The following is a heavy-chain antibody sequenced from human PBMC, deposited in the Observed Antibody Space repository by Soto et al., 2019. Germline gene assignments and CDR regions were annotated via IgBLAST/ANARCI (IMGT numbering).Heavy chain of an antibody. J-gene: IGHJ4*02. Sequence: SVKVSCKASGYTFTSYGISWVRQAPGQGLEWMGWISAYNGNTNYAQKLQGRVTMTTDTSTSTAYMELRSLRSDDTAVYYCARDWLTDISTGYSAFDNCGQGSLLPVSS. V-gene: IGHV1-18*01. CDR2: ISAYNGNT. CDR3: ARDWLTDISTGYSAFDN. CDR1: GYTFTSYG. D-gene: IGHD3-9*01.